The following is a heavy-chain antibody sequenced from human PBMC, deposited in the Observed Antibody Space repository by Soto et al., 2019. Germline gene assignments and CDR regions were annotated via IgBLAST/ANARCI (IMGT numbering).Heavy chain of an antibody. CDR3: ARQSYSSYYFDY. Sequence: EVQLVESGGGLVQPGGSLRLSCAASGFTFSSYAMHWVRQAPGKGLEYVSAISSNGGSTYYANSVKGRFTISRDNSKNRLHIQMGSLRAEDMAVYYCARQSYSSYYFDYWGQGTLVTVSS. CDR2: ISSNGGST. J-gene: IGHJ4*02. CDR1: GFTFSSYA. V-gene: IGHV3-64*01. D-gene: IGHD6-13*01.